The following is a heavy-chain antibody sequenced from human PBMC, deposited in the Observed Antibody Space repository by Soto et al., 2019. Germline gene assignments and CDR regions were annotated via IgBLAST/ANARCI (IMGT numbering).Heavy chain of an antibody. CDR3: XXXXXXDILTGYYLXFDX. Sequence: QLQLQESGSGLVKPSQTLSLTCAVSGGSISSGGYSWSWIRQPPGKGLEWIGYIYHSGSTYYNPSLKSRVTISVDRSKNQFSLKLSSVTAAXTXVXXXXXXXXXDILTGYYLXFDXWGQGTLVT. V-gene: IGHV4-30-2*01. CDR2: IYHSGST. CDR1: GGSISSGGYS. D-gene: IGHD3-9*01. J-gene: IGHJ4*02.